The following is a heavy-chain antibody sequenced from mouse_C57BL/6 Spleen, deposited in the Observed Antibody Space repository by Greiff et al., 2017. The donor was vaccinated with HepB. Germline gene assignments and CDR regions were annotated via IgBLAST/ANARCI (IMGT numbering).Heavy chain of an antibody. CDR3: TREVHWYFDV. V-gene: IGHV1-15*01. Sequence: VQLQQSGAELVRPGASVTLSCKASGYTFTDYEMHWVKQTPVHGLEWIGAIDPETGGTAYNQKFKGKAILTADKSSSTAYMELRSLTSEDSAVYYCTREVHWYFDVWGTGTTVTVSS. CDR1: GYTFTDYE. J-gene: IGHJ1*03. CDR2: IDPETGGT.